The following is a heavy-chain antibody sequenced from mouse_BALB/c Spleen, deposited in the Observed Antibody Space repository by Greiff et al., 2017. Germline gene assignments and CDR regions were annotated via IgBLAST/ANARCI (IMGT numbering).Heavy chain of an antibody. CDR2: IDPANGNT. D-gene: IGHD2-4*01. CDR1: GFNIKDTY. Sequence: EVQLQQSGAELVKPGASVKLSCTASGFNIKDTYMHWVKQRPEQGLEWIGRIDPANGNTKYDPKFQGKATITADTSSNTAYLQLSSLTSEDTAVYYCARTMITTYAMDYWGQGTSVTVSS. V-gene: IGHV14-3*02. J-gene: IGHJ4*01. CDR3: ARTMITTYAMDY.